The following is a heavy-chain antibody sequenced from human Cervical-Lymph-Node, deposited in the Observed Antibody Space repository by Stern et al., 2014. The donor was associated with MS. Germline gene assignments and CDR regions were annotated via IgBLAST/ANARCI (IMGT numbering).Heavy chain of an antibody. Sequence: EVQLEESGAEVKKPGESLKISCKGSGYSFTANWIAWVRQMPGKGLEWMGIIYPGDSDTRYSPSFQGQVTISADKSTSTAYLQWSSLKASDTAMYYCARDYGDYAFDYWGQGTLVTVSS. CDR2: IYPGDSDT. V-gene: IGHV5-51*01. CDR3: ARDYGDYAFDY. D-gene: IGHD4-17*01. J-gene: IGHJ4*02. CDR1: GYSFTANW.